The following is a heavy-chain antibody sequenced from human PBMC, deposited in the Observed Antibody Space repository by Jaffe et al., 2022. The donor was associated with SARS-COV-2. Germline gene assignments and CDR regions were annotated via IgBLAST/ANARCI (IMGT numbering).Heavy chain of an antibody. CDR2: IKQDGSEK. J-gene: IGHJ5*02. CDR3: ARDNSYYDFWSGYWNWFDP. V-gene: IGHV3-7*01. Sequence: EVQLVESGGGLVQPGGSLRLSCAASGFTFSSYWMSWVRQAPGKGLEWVANIKQDGSEKYYVDSVKGRFTISRDNAKNSLYLQMNSLRAEDTAVYYCARDNSYYDFWSGYWNWFDPWGQGTLVTVSS. D-gene: IGHD3-3*01. CDR1: GFTFSSYW.